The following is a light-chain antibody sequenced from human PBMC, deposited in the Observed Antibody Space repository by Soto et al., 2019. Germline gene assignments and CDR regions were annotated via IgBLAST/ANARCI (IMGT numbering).Light chain of an antibody. J-gene: IGLJ2*01. V-gene: IGLV1-44*01. CDR3: AASDGSLNGVL. CDR1: RSNIGSNT. Sequence: QSVLTQPPSASGTPGQRVTISCSGSRSNIGSNTVSWYQQLPGTAPKVLIYSNNQRPSGVPDRFSGSRSGTSASLAISGLQSDDEADYYCAASDGSLNGVLFGGGTKLTVL. CDR2: SNN.